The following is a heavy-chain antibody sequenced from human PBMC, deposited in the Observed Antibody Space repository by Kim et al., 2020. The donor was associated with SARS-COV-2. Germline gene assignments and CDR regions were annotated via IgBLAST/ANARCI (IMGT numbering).Heavy chain of an antibody. Sequence: GGSLRLSCAASGFTFSSYWMHWVRQAPGKGLVWVSRINSDGSSTSYADSVKGRFTISRDNAKNTLYLQMNSLRAEETAVYYCARGGVGYYYYYYGMDVWGQGTTVTVSS. J-gene: IGHJ6*02. CDR2: INSDGSST. V-gene: IGHV3-74*01. CDR3: ARGGVGYYYYYYGMDV. D-gene: IGHD3-3*01. CDR1: GFTFSSYW.